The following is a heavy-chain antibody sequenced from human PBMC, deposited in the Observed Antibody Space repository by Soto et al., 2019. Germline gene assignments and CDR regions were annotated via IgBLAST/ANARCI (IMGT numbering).Heavy chain of an antibody. CDR1: GDSISSSSYY. Sequence: SETLSLTCTVSGDSISSSSYYWGWIRQPPGKGLEWIGDIYYSGSTYYNPSLKSRVTISVDTSKNQFSLKLSSVTAADTAVYYCARDGGYCSSTSCYGSYYGMDVWGQGTTVTVSS. V-gene: IGHV4-39*07. D-gene: IGHD2-2*01. CDR2: IYYSGST. CDR3: ARDGGYCSSTSCYGSYYGMDV. J-gene: IGHJ6*02.